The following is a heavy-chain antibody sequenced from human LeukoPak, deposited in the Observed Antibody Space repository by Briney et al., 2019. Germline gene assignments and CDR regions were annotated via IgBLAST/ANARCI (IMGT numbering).Heavy chain of an antibody. Sequence: GGSLRLSCVAYGFTFSNYAMNWVRQAPGKGLEWVSGISGSGGSTYYADSVKGRFTISRDNSKNTLYLQMNSLRAEDTAVYYCAKGYSMGYFDYWGQGTLVTVSS. CDR1: GFTFSNYA. D-gene: IGHD4-11*01. CDR3: AKGYSMGYFDY. CDR2: ISGSGGST. J-gene: IGHJ4*02. V-gene: IGHV3-23*01.